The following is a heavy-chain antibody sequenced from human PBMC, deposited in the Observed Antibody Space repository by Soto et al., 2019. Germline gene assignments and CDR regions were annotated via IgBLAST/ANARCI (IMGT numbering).Heavy chain of an antibody. J-gene: IGHJ6*02. D-gene: IGHD3-3*01. CDR3: ARDLLRFLEWLLPESLYYYYYYGMDV. Sequence: GGSLRLSCAASGFTFSSYAMHWVRQAPGKGLEWVAVISYDGSNKYYADSVKGRFTISRGNSKNTLYLQMNSLRAEDTAVYYCARDLLRFLEWLLPESLYYYYYYGMDVWGQGTTVTVSS. CDR1: GFTFSSYA. V-gene: IGHV3-30-3*01. CDR2: ISYDGSNK.